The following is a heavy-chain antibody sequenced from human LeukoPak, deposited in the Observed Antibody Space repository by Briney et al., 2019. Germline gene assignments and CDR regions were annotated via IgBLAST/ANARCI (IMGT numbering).Heavy chain of an antibody. D-gene: IGHD5-24*01. CDR3: ARGTWDGDRTFDI. CDR1: GXTFSSYS. V-gene: IGHV3-48*02. J-gene: IGHJ3*02. Sequence: GGSLRLSCAASGXTFSSYSVNWVRQAPGKRLEWISYISGTSSIIYYTPSVKGRFTISRDNGKYSLYLQMNSLRDDDTAVYFCARGTWDGDRTFDIWGQGAMVTVSS. CDR2: ISGTSSII.